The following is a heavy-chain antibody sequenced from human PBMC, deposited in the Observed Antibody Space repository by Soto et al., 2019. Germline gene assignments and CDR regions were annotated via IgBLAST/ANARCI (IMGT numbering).Heavy chain of an antibody. Sequence: GGSLRLSCAPSGFTFSSYAMSWVRQAPGNGLEWVSANRGSGGSTYYADSVKGRITISRNTSKNTLYLQMNSLRAEDTAVYYCARLSVDHSAFFYYGMDAWGQGTTVTVSS. V-gene: IGHV3-23*01. CDR2: NRGSGGST. CDR3: ARLSVDHSAFFYYGMDA. CDR1: GFTFSSYA. J-gene: IGHJ6*02. D-gene: IGHD2-15*01.